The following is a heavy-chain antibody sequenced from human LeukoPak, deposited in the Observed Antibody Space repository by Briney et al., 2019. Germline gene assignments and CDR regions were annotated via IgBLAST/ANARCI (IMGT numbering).Heavy chain of an antibody. CDR1: GFTFSSYA. D-gene: IGHD6-25*01. CDR3: ARVLTVRSGGYDAFDV. CDR2: ISYDGSNK. Sequence: QPGRSLRLSCAASGFTFSSYAMHWVRQAPGKGLEWVAVISYDGSNKYYADSVKGRFTISRDNSKNTLYLQMNSLRAGDTAVYYCARVLTVRSGGYDAFDVWGQGTMVIVSS. J-gene: IGHJ3*01. V-gene: IGHV3-30*04.